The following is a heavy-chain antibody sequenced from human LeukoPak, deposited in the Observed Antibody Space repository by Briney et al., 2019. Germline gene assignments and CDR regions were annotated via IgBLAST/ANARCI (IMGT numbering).Heavy chain of an antibody. CDR2: INAGNGNT. Sequence: GASVKVSCKTSGYTFTTYAIHWVRQAPGQRLEWMGWINAGNGNTEYSQKFQGRVTITRDTSASTAYMELSSLRSEDTAVYYCARGPGGDYAPFDYWGQGTLVTVSS. CDR3: ARGPGGDYAPFDY. J-gene: IGHJ4*02. CDR1: GYTFTTYA. V-gene: IGHV1-3*01. D-gene: IGHD4-17*01.